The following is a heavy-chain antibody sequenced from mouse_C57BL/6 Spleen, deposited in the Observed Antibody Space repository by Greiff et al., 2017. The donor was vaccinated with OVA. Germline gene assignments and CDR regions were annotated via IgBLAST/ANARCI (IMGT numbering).Heavy chain of an antibody. CDR2: IRLKSDNYAT. CDR3: TEGWDWFAY. V-gene: IGHV6-3*01. CDR1: GFTFSNYW. D-gene: IGHD3-3*01. J-gene: IGHJ3*01. Sequence: EVQLVESGGGLVQPGGSMKLSCVASGFTFSNYWMNWVRQSPEKGLEWVAQIRLKSDNYATHYAVSVKGRFTISRDDTKSSVYLRMNNLRAEDTGIDYCTEGWDWFAYWGKGTLVTVSA.